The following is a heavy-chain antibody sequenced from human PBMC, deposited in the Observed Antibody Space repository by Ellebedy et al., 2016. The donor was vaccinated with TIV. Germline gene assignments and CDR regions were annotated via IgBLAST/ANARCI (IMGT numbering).Heavy chain of an antibody. CDR3: ARDKNTGYIDY. J-gene: IGHJ4*02. Sequence: GESLKISCAASGFTFSRSGMHWVRQAPGKGLEWVAIIWLDGSKEYYADPVKGRFTISRDNSKNTLYMQMNSLRAEDTAVYYCARDKNTGYIDYWGQGALVTVSS. D-gene: IGHD2-8*02. CDR1: GFTFSRSG. CDR2: IWLDGSKE. V-gene: IGHV3-33*01.